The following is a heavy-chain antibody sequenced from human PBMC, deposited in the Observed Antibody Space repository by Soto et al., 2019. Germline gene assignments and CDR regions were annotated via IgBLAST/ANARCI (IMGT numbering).Heavy chain of an antibody. J-gene: IGHJ4*02. D-gene: IGHD2-21*01. CDR2: ISSSGGTK. Sequence: EVQVMESGGGLVQPGGSLRLSCAASGFSFSSDEMNWVRQAPGKGPEWVAYISSSGGTKYYADSVRGRFTISRDNAKNSLCLQRNSPRAGDTAVYYCAGVGVVAHCVGGLPDYWGQGTLVTVPS. CDR3: AGVGVVAHCVGGLPDY. V-gene: IGHV3-48*03. CDR1: GFSFSSDE.